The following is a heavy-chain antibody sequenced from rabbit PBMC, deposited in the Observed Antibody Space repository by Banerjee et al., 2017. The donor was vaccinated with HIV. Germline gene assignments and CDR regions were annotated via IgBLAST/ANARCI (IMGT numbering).Heavy chain of an antibody. CDR2: IDTGSSGST. CDR3: AREGSSFDL. V-gene: IGHV1S47*01. CDR1: GLDFSSYW. Sequence: QEQLVESGGGLVQPEGSLTLTCKASGLDFSSYWMCWVRQAPGKGLEWIGCIDTGSSGSTYYASWVNGRFTISRSTSLNTVDLKMTSLTAADTATYFCAREGSSFDLWGPGTLVTVS. D-gene: IGHD8-1*01. J-gene: IGHJ4*01.